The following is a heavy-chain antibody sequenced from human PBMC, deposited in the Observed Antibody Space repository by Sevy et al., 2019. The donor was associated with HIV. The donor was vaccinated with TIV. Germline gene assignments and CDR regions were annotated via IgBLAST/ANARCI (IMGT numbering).Heavy chain of an antibody. CDR2: ISGSGGST. D-gene: IGHD3-22*01. CDR3: AKDVGSITMIVPDAFDI. J-gene: IGHJ3*02. Sequence: GESLKISWAASGFTFSSYAMSWVRQAPGKGLEWVSAISGSGGSTYYADSVKGRFTISRDNSKNTLYLQMNSLRAEDTAVYYCAKDVGSITMIVPDAFDIWGQGTMVTVSS. CDR1: GFTFSSYA. V-gene: IGHV3-23*01.